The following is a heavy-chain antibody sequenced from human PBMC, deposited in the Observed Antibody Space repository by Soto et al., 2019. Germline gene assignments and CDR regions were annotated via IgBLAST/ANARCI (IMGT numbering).Heavy chain of an antibody. CDR1: GYTFTSYG. CDR3: ARDSSGWSSYYYYGMDV. Sequence: GASVKVSCKASGYTFTSYGISWVRQAPGQGLEWMGWISAYNGNTNYAQKLQGRVTMTTDTSTSTACMELRSLRSDDTAVYYCARDSSGWSSYYYYGMDVWGQGTTVTVSS. CDR2: ISAYNGNT. V-gene: IGHV1-18*01. D-gene: IGHD6-19*01. J-gene: IGHJ6*02.